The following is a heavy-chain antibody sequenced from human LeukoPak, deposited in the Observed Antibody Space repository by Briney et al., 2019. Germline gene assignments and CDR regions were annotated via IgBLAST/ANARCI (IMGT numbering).Heavy chain of an antibody. V-gene: IGHV4-34*01. CDR1: GGSFSGYY. D-gene: IGHD5-18*01. CDR2: INHSGST. Sequence: PSETLSLTCAVYGGSFSGYYWSWIRQPPGKGLGWIGEINHSGSTNCNPSLKSRVTISVDTSKNQFSLKLSSVTAADTAVYYCARGGYSYGQAYDYWGQGTLVTVSS. CDR3: ARGGYSYGQAYDY. J-gene: IGHJ4*02.